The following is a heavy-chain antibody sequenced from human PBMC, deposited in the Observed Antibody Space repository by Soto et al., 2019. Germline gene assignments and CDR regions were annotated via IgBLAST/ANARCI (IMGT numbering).Heavy chain of an antibody. CDR2: INPNSGGT. CDR1: GYTFTGYY. J-gene: IGHJ4*02. V-gene: IGHV1-2*04. CDR3: ARSALNDFWSGLDY. D-gene: IGHD3-3*01. Sequence: ASVKVSCKASGYTFTGYYMHWVRQAPGQGLEWMGWINPNSGGTNYAQKVQGWVTMSRDTSISTAYMELSRLRSDDTAVYYCARSALNDFWSGLDYWGQGTLVTVSS.